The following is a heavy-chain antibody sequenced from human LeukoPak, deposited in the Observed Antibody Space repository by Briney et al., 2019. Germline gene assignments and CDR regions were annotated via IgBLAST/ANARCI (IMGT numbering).Heavy chain of an antibody. CDR3: ARSSLRYVSGGFLVYFDY. Sequence: PSETLSLTCTVSGGSISSYYWSWIRQPPGKGLEWIGYIYYSGSTNYNPSLKSRVTISVDTSKYQFSLKLSSVTAAGTAVYYCARSSLRYVSGGFLVYFDYWGQGTLVTVSS. D-gene: IGHD3-9*01. V-gene: IGHV4-59*01. CDR1: GGSISSYY. J-gene: IGHJ4*02. CDR2: IYYSGST.